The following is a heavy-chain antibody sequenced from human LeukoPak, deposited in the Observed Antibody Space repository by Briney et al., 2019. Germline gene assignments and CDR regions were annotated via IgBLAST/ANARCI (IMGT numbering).Heavy chain of an antibody. V-gene: IGHV3-66*01. Sequence: GGSLRLSCAASGFTFSSYAMSWVRQAPGKGLEWVSVIYSGGSTYYADSVKGRFTISRDNSKNTLYLQMNSLRAEDTAVYYCARAVYYDSSGYYRDYWGQGTLVTVSS. J-gene: IGHJ4*02. CDR2: IYSGGST. CDR1: GFTFSSYA. D-gene: IGHD3-22*01. CDR3: ARAVYYDSSGYYRDY.